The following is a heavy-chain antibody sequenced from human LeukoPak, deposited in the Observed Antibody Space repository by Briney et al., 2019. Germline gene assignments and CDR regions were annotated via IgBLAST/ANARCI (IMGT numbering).Heavy chain of an antibody. Sequence: ASVKVSCKASGYTFTGYYMHWVRQAPGQGLEWMGWMNPNSGNTGYAQKFQGRVTMTRNTSISTAYMELSSLRSEDTAVYYCARKVLRYKIRGVKMYYYYMDVWGKGTTVTISS. CDR2: MNPNSGNT. CDR3: ARKVLRYKIRGVKMYYYYMDV. D-gene: IGHD3-10*01. V-gene: IGHV1-8*02. J-gene: IGHJ6*03. CDR1: GYTFTGYY.